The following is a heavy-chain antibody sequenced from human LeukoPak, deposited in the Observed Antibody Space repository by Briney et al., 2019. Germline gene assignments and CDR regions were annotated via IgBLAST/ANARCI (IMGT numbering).Heavy chain of an antibody. CDR3: VRGRYSGYYFYDAFDI. D-gene: IGHD3-22*01. J-gene: IGHJ3*02. CDR1: GYSFTSYW. V-gene: IGHV5-51*01. Sequence: GESLKISCKGSGYSFTSYWIGWVRQMPGKGLEWMGIIYPGDSDTRYSPSFQGQVTISADKSISTAYLQWSSLRASDTAMYYCVRGRYSGYYFYDAFDIWGQGTMVTVSS. CDR2: IYPGDSDT.